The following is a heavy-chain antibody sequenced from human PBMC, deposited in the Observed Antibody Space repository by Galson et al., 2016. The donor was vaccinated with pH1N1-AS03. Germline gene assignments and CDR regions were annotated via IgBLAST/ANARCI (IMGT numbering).Heavy chain of an antibody. CDR2: IYPSDSDT. CDR1: GYSFPSHW. D-gene: IGHD4-17*01. CDR3: ARWSNDYGSY. J-gene: IGHJ4*02. V-gene: IGHV5-51*01. Sequence: QSGAEVKKPGESLKISCKGSGYSFPSHWIAWVRQMPGKGLGWVGIIYPSDSDTRYNSSFQGQVTISADTSISTAYLQWNSLKASDTAIYYCARWSNDYGSYWGQGTLVTVSS.